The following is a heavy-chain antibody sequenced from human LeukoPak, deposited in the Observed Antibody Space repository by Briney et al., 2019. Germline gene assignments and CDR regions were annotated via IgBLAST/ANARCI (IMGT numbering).Heavy chain of an antibody. CDR1: GFTFNSYA. J-gene: IGHJ4*02. V-gene: IGHV3-30*04. CDR2: ISYDGSNK. D-gene: IGHD3-10*01. Sequence: GGSLRLSCAASGFTFNSYAMHWVRQAPGKGLEWVAVISYDGSNKYYADSVKGRFTISRDNSKNTLYLQMNSLRAEDTAVYYCARDHFIRGELLDYWGQGTLVTVSS. CDR3: ARDHFIRGELLDY.